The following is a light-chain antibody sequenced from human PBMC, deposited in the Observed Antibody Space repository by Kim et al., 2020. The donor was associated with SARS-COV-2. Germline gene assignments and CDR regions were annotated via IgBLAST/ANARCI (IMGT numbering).Light chain of an antibody. CDR1: NSDVGGYNY. Sequence: GQSVTISCTGNNSDVGGYNYVSWYQQHPGKAPKLMIYDVSKRPSGVPDRFSGSKSGNTASLTISGLQTEDEADYYCCSYAGGYSWVYGGGTQLTVL. V-gene: IGLV2-11*01. CDR2: DVS. CDR3: CSYAGGYSWV. J-gene: IGLJ3*02.